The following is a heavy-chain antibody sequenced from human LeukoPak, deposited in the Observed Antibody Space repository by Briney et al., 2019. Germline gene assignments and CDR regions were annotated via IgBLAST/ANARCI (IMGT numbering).Heavy chain of an antibody. Sequence: SETLSLTCTVSGGSISSSSYYWGWIRQPPGKGLEWIGSIYYSGSTYYNPSLKSRVTISVDTSKNQFSLKLSSVTAADTAVYYCARGVVDTAMVYYGMDVWGQGTTVTVSS. V-gene: IGHV4-39*07. CDR1: GGSISSSSYY. J-gene: IGHJ6*02. CDR2: IYYSGST. CDR3: ARGVVDTAMVYYGMDV. D-gene: IGHD5-18*01.